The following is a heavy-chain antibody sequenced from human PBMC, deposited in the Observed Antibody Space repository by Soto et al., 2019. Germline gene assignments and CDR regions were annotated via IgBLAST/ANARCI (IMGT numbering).Heavy chain of an antibody. CDR2: ILVGGSL. D-gene: IGHD2-21*02. CDR3: AKATANSRGAFEI. Sequence: PWGYLLVSCAFSGFICSIYDMCWVRQAPGKGLELPPTILVGGSLHYEDSVKCRFTISRDTSKNTVYLQMNSLPAGDTAVYYCAKATANSRGAFEIYGQGAMVTVSS. V-gene: IGHV3-23*01. CDR1: GFICSIYD. J-gene: IGHJ3*02.